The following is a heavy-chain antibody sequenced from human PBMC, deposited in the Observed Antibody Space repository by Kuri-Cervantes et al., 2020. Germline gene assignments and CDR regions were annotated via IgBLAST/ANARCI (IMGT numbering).Heavy chain of an antibody. Sequence: GESLKISCAASGFTVSSNYMSWIRQAPGKGLEWVSYISSSGSTIYYADSVKGRFTISRDNAKNSLYLQMNSLRAEDTAVYYCARLNLLWLKLFDYWGQGTLVTVSS. V-gene: IGHV3-11*01. D-gene: IGHD5-18*01. CDR1: GFTVSSNY. CDR3: ARLNLLWLKLFDY. J-gene: IGHJ4*02. CDR2: ISSSGSTI.